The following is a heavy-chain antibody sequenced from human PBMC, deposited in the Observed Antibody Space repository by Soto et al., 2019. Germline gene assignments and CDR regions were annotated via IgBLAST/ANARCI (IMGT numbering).Heavy chain of an antibody. D-gene: IGHD5-18*01. V-gene: IGHV3-23*01. CDR3: ARREVGYTNGPFDY. J-gene: IGHJ4*02. CDR2: ISGSGGST. Sequence: EVQLLESGGGLVQPGGSLRLSCAASGFTFSSYAMGWVRQAPGKGLEWVSSISGSGGSTNYADSAKGRFTISRDNSKHTLFLQMNSLRAEDTAVYYCARREVGYTNGPFDYWGQGTLVTVSS. CDR1: GFTFSSYA.